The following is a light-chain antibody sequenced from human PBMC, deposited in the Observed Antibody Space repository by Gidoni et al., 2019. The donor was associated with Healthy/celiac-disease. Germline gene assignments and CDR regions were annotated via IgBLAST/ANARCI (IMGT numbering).Light chain of an antibody. CDR3: QQYYSTPPT. CDR2: WAS. V-gene: IGKV4-1*01. CDR1: QCVLYSSNNKNY. Sequence: DIMMTQSPDSLSLSLGERATINCKSSQCVLYSSNNKNYLAWYQQKPGQPPKLLIYWASTRESGVPDRFSGSGSGTDFTLTISSLQAEDVAVYYCQQYYSTPPTFGQGTKVEIK. J-gene: IGKJ1*01.